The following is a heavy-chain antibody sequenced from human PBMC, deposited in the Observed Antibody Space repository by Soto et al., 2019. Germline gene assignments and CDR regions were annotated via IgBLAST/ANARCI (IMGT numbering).Heavy chain of an antibody. V-gene: IGHV4-34*01. CDR2: INHSGST. D-gene: IGHD3-3*01. CDR1: GGSFSGYY. J-gene: IGHJ4*02. CDR3: ARGAYYDFWRGYNYFDY. Sequence: ETLSLTCGVYGGSFSGYYWSWIRQPPGKGLEWIGEINHSGSTNYNPSLKSRVTISVDTSKNQFSLKLSSVTAADTAVYYCARGAYYDFWRGYNYFDYWGQATLVTVSS.